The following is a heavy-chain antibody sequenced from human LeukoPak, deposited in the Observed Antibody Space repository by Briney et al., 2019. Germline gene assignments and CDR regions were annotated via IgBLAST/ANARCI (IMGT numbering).Heavy chain of an antibody. CDR3: ARDAHSLAAAGTQYFQH. J-gene: IGHJ1*01. V-gene: IGHV3-30-3*01. CDR2: ISYDGSNK. D-gene: IGHD6-13*01. Sequence: PGGSLRLSCAASGFTFSSYAMHWVRQAPGKGLEWVALISYDGSNKYYADSVKGRFTISRDNSKNTLYLQMNSLRAEDTAVYYCARDAHSLAAAGTQYFQHWGQGTLVTVSS. CDR1: GFTFSSYA.